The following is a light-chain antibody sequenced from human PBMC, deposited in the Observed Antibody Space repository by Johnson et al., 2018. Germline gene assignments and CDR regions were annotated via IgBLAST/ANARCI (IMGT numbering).Light chain of an antibody. Sequence: QSVLTQPPSVSAAPGQKVTISCSGSSSNIGNNYVSWYQQLPGTAPKLLIYENNKRPSGIPDRFSGSKYGTSATLAITGLQTGDEADYYCGTWDSSLSAGNVFVNGTKVTVL. V-gene: IGLV1-51*02. J-gene: IGLJ1*01. CDR3: GTWDSSLSAGNV. CDR1: SSNIGNNY. CDR2: ENN.